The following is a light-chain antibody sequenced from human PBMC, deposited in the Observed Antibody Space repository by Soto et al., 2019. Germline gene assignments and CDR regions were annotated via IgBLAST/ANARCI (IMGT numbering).Light chain of an antibody. CDR1: PSILSSSNNKNY. CDR2: SAT. Sequence: DIVMTQSPDSLAVSLGERATINCKSSPSILSSSNNKNYLAWYQQKPDQPPRLLIYSATTRESGVPDRFGGSCSGTDFIIIISSLQAEDVAFYYWQQYYSSPFTFGPGTKVEIK. V-gene: IGKV4-1*01. CDR3: QQYYSSPFT. J-gene: IGKJ3*01.